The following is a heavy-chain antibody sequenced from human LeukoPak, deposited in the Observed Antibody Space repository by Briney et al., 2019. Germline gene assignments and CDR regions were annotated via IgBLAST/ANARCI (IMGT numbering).Heavy chain of an antibody. CDR2: IYTSGST. Sequence: QVQLQESGPGLVKHSQTLSLTCTDSGGSISSGNYYWTWIRQPAGKGLEWIGRIYTSGSTNYNPSLESRVTISLDTSKNQFSLNLSSVTAADTAVYYCARASGDYLWRTFDIWGQGTMVTVSS. V-gene: IGHV4-61*02. CDR1: GGSISSGNYY. D-gene: IGHD4-17*01. J-gene: IGHJ3*02. CDR3: ARASGDYLWRTFDI.